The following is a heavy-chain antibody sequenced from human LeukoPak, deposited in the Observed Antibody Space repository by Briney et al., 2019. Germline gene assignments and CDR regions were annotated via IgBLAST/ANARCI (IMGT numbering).Heavy chain of an antibody. J-gene: IGHJ4*02. CDR3: AGAPRSWGFDY. CDR2: ISPTSDTT. CDR1: GYTFTDYY. V-gene: IGHV1-46*01. Sequence: ASVKVSCKAFGYTFTDYYIHWVRQAPGQGLEWLGMISPTSDTTSYLQKFQGRVTMTRDTSTSTVHMELSSLRPEDTAVYYCAGAPRSWGFDYWGQGTLVTVSS. D-gene: IGHD7-27*01.